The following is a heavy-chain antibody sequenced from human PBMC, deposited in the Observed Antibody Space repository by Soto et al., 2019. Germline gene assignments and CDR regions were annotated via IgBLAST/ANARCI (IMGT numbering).Heavy chain of an antibody. CDR1: GITFNSYG. CDR3: VRFVCSGTDCHRDY. J-gene: IGHJ4*02. CDR2: ISYDGSKE. Sequence: QVQLVESGGGVVQPGRYLRISCAASGITFNSYGMHWVRQAPGKGLEWVAVISYDGSKELYADSVKGRLTISRDNAKNTLYLQMNSLRAEDTAVYYCVRFVCSGTDCHRDYWGQGTLVTVSS. D-gene: IGHD2-15*01. V-gene: IGHV3-30*03.